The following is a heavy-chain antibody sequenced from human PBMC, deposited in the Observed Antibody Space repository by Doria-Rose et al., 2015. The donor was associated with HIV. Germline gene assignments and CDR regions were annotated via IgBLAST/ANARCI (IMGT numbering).Heavy chain of an antibody. CDR3: ARIKSSRWYHKYYFDF. CDR1: GVSLSSPGMG. J-gene: IGHJ4*02. V-gene: IGHV2-26*01. Sequence: QITLKESGPVLVKPTETLTLTCAVSGVSLSSPGMGVSWIRQPPGKALEWLANLFSDDEGSYKTSLKSRLTISRGTSKSQLVLTMTDMDPVDTATYYCARIKSSRWYHKYYFDFWGQGTLVTVSA. CDR2: LFSDDEG. D-gene: IGHD6-13*01.